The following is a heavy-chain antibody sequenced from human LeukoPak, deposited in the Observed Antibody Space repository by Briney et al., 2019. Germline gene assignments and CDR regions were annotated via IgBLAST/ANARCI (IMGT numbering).Heavy chain of an antibody. Sequence: PSGTLSLTCTVSGGSISSYYWSWIRQPPGKGLEWIGYIYYSGSTNYNPSLKSRVTISVDTSKNQFSLRLSSVTAADTAVYYCARVTGYVMEDYFDYWGQGTLVTVSS. D-gene: IGHD6-13*01. CDR2: IYYSGST. CDR1: GGSISSYY. V-gene: IGHV4-59*01. J-gene: IGHJ4*02. CDR3: ARVTGYVMEDYFDY.